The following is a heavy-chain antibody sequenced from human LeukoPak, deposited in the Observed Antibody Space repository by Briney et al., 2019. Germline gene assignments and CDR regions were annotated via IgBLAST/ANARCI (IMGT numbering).Heavy chain of an antibody. Sequence: SETLSLTCTVSGGSISSYYWSWIRRPPGKGLEWIGYIYYSGSTNYNPSLKNRVTVSVATSKNQFSLKLSSVTAADTAFYYCARSGIAARIPYGMDVWGQGTTVTVSS. J-gene: IGHJ6*02. CDR1: GGSISSYY. V-gene: IGHV4-59*13. D-gene: IGHD6-6*01. CDR2: IYYSGST. CDR3: ARSGIAARIPYGMDV.